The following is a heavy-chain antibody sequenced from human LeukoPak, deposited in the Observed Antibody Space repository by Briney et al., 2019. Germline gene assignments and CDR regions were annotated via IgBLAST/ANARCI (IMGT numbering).Heavy chain of an antibody. CDR1: GFTFRKYA. CDR3: AARSTAAFDV. V-gene: IGHV3-23*01. Sequence: GGSLRLSCAVSGFTFRKYAMSWVRQAPRKGLEWVSDISGSGGGTFYADSLKGRVTISKDKSKSTVYLQMNSLRAEDTAVYYCAARSTAAFDVWGRGTLVIVSS. J-gene: IGHJ2*01. D-gene: IGHD2-2*01. CDR2: ISGSGGGT.